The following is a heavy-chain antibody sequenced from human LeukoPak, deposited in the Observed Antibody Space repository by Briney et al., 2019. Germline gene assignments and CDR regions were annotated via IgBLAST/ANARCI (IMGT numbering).Heavy chain of an antibody. D-gene: IGHD1-1*01. Sequence: GGSLRLSCAASGFTFSSYSMNWVRQAPGKGLEWVSSISSSSSYIYYADSVKGRFTISRDNAKNSLYLQMNSLRAEDTAVYYCAGIATGTLGGPWDYWGQGTLVTVSS. V-gene: IGHV3-21*01. CDR1: GFTFSSYS. J-gene: IGHJ4*02. CDR2: ISSSSSYI. CDR3: AGIATGTLGGPWDY.